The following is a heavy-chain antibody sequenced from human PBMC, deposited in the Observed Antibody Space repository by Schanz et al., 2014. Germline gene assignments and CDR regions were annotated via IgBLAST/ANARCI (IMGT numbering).Heavy chain of an antibody. CDR1: GFTLSNYA. CDR2: IKHDGSVK. D-gene: IGHD6-13*01. V-gene: IGHV3-7*02. CDR3: VSQTGSPNY. J-gene: IGHJ4*02. Sequence: EVQLLESGGGLVQPGGSLRLSCAASGFTLSNYAMSWVRQAPGKGPEWVANIKHDGSVKDYVDSVEGRFTISRDNAKRSLFLQMNSLRVEDTAVYFCVSQTGSPNYWGQGTLVTVSS.